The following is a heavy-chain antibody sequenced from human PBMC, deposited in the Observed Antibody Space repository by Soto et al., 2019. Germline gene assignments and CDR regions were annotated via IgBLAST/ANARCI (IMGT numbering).Heavy chain of an antibody. D-gene: IGHD3-22*01. Sequence: PGGSLRLSCAASGFTFSSYAMSWVRQAPGKGLEWVSTIGGTGGSTYYADSVKGRFSISRDNSKNTLYLQMNSLRAEDTAVYYCAKDTHRILYYSSGYFDYWGQGTLVTVSS. CDR3: AKDTHRILYYSSGYFDY. CDR1: GFTFSSYA. J-gene: IGHJ4*02. V-gene: IGHV3-23*01. CDR2: IGGTGGST.